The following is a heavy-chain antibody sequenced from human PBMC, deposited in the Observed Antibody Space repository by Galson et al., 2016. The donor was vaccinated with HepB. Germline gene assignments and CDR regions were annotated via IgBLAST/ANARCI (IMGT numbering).Heavy chain of an antibody. D-gene: IGHD3/OR15-3a*01. CDR3: AAWTESRPYYYNRDV. Sequence: SLRLSCAASGFTFKSYALNWVRQAPGKGLEWVSAISATGGSAYYADSVKGRFTISRDNSKNTLYLQRNSLRAEDTAVYFCAAWTESRPYYYNRDVWGQGTTVTVSS. J-gene: IGHJ6*02. V-gene: IGHV3-23*01. CDR1: GFTFKSYA. CDR2: ISATGGSA.